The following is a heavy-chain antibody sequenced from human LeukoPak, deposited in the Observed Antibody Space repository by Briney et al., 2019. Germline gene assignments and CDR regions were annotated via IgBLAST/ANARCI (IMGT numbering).Heavy chain of an antibody. J-gene: IGHJ4*02. CDR2: IYHSGST. D-gene: IGHD5-18*01. CDR1: GGSISSDNW. CDR3: ARAPRTRGYSYGYEYYFDY. V-gene: IGHV4-4*02. Sequence: SETLSLTCAVSGGSISSDNWWSWVRQPPGKGLEWIGEIYHSGSTNYNPSLKSRVTISVDKSKNQFSLKLSSVTAADTAVYYCARAPRTRGYSYGYEYYFDYWGRGTLVTVSS.